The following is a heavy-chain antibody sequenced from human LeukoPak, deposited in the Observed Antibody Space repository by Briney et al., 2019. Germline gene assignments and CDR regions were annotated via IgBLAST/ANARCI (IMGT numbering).Heavy chain of an antibody. V-gene: IGHV3-48*01. D-gene: IGHD2-21*01. CDR2: ISSSSSTI. J-gene: IGHJ4*02. CDR1: GLTVSSYS. Sequence: GGSLRLSCVASGLTVSSYSMNWVRQAPGKGLEWVSYISSSSSTIYYADSVKGRFTISRDNSKNTLYLQMNSLRAEDTAVYYCARDYDHCGGDCFGQGTLVTVSS. CDR3: ARDYDHCGGDC.